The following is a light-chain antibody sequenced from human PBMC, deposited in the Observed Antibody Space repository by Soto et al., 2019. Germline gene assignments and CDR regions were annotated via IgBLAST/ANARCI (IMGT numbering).Light chain of an antibody. CDR1: QGVGTN. Sequence: EIVMTQSPGTLSVSPGERATLSCRASQGVGTNLAWYQQRPGQAPRLLIYAASTRATGIPARFSGRGSGTEFTLTISSLQSEDFALYFCQQYNNWPRTFGQGTKVEIK. CDR3: QQYNNWPRT. CDR2: AAS. V-gene: IGKV3-15*01. J-gene: IGKJ1*01.